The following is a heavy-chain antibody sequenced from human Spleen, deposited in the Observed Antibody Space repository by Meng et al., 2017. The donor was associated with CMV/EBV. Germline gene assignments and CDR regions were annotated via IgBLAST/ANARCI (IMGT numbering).Heavy chain of an antibody. CDR1: GYTFTDYY. D-gene: IGHD3-3*01. V-gene: IGHV1-46*01. CDR2: IHPNTGTT. J-gene: IGHJ6*02. Sequence: ASVKVSCKASGYTFTDYYFHWVRQAPGQGLEWLALIHPNTGTTSYAQKFRGRLSVTRDTSTSTAYMELRSLRSDDTAVYYCARDPLTIFGVVRTMDVWGQGTTVTVSS. CDR3: ARDPLTIFGVVRTMDV.